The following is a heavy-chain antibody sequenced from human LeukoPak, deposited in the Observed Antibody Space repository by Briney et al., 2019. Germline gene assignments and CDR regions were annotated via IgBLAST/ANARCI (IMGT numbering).Heavy chain of an antibody. J-gene: IGHJ4*02. CDR2: ISSSGSTI. V-gene: IGHV3-48*03. Sequence: GGSLRLSCVASGFTFSSYEMNWVRQAPGKGLEWVSYISSSGSTIYYADSVKGRFTISRDNAKNSLYLQMNSLRAEDTAVYYCARGRVAVAGIFYWGQGTLVTVSS. D-gene: IGHD6-19*01. CDR3: ARGRVAVAGIFY. CDR1: GFTFSSYE.